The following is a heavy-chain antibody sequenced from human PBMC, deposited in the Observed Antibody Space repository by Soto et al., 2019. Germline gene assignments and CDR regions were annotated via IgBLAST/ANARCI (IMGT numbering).Heavy chain of an antibody. CDR2: IYYSGST. CDR3: ARAASFYYDNTGYYHFDY. V-gene: IGHV4-31*03. CDR1: GGSINSGGFY. D-gene: IGHD3-22*01. Sequence: SETLSLTCTVSGGSINSGGFYWSWIRQHPGKGLEWIGYIYYSGSTYYNPSLKSRVIISVDTSKKQFSLRLRSVTAADTAVFFFARAASFYYDNTGYYHFDYWGQGSLVTVSS. J-gene: IGHJ4*02.